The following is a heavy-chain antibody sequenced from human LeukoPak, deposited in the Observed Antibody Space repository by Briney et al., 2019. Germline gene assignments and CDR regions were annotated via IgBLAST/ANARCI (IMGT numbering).Heavy chain of an antibody. CDR2: INPSGGST. J-gene: IGHJ6*02. V-gene: IGHV1-46*01. Sequence: ASVKVSCTASGYTFTSYYMHWVRQAPGQGLEWMGIINPSGGSTSYAQKFQGRVTMTRDTSTSTVYMELSSLRSEDTAVYYCARVRRDGYNPGYYYGMDVWGQGTTVTVSS. D-gene: IGHD5-24*01. CDR1: GYTFTSYY. CDR3: ARVRRDGYNPGYYYGMDV.